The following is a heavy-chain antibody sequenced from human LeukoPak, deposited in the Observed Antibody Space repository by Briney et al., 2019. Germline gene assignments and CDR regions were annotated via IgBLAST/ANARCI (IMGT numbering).Heavy chain of an antibody. J-gene: IGHJ3*02. D-gene: IGHD1-26*01. CDR2: IYYSGST. CDR1: GGSISSYY. Sequence: SETLSLTCTVSGGSISSYYWSWIRQPPGKGLEWIGYIYYSGSTNYNPSLKSRVTISVDTSKNQFSLKLSSVTAADTAVYYCARDSGIDDAFDIWGQGIMVTVSS. V-gene: IGHV4-59*01. CDR3: ARDSGIDDAFDI.